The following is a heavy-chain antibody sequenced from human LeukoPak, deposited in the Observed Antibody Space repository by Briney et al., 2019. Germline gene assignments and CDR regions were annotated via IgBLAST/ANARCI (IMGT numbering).Heavy chain of an antibody. CDR1: GFTFSSYW. Sequence: PGGTLRLSRAASGFTFSSYWMSWVRQAPGKGLEWVANIKQDGSEKYYVDSVKGRFTISRDNTKNSLYLQMNSLRAEDTAVYYCARDREYENCLDYWGQGTLVTVSS. D-gene: IGHD3-10*01. V-gene: IGHV3-7*01. CDR3: ARDREYENCLDY. CDR2: IKQDGSEK. J-gene: IGHJ4*02.